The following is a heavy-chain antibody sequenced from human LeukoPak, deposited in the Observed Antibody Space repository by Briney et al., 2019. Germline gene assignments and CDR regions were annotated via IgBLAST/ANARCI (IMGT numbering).Heavy chain of an antibody. D-gene: IGHD5-24*01. CDR3: ARGRRWLQLPKNNWFDP. J-gene: IGHJ5*02. CDR2: IFYSGNT. Sequence: PSETLSLTCTVSGGSINSSSYYWGWIRQPPGKGLEWIGSIFYSGNTYDDPSLKSRVTISVDTSKNQFSLKLNSVTAADTAVYYCARGRRWLQLPKNNWFDPWGQGTLVTVSS. V-gene: IGHV4-39*01. CDR1: GGSINSSSYY.